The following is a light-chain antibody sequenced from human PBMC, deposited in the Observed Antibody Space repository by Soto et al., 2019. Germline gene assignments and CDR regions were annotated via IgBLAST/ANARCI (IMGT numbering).Light chain of an antibody. CDR2: AAS. CDR1: QGIRND. CDR3: QQSYSAPPCT. V-gene: IGKV1-39*01. J-gene: IGKJ2*02. Sequence: DTQMTQSPSSLSASVGDRVTITCRASQGIRNDLGWYQQKPGKAPKHLISAASSLQSGVPSRFSGSGSGTDFTLTIMNLQPEDFATYYCQQSYSAPPCTFGQGTNLEIK.